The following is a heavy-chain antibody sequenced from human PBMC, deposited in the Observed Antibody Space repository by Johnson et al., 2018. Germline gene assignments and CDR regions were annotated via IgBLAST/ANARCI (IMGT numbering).Heavy chain of an antibody. CDR3: TRAKITYYYSGGLFYYYAMDV. D-gene: IGHD2-15*01. V-gene: IGHV1-46*01. CDR1: GFTFTNYY. Sequence: QVQLQQSGAEVKKPGASVKVSCKASGFTFTNYYIHWVRQAPGHGLEWMGIIIPITGSTTYAQQFQGRVTMTRETSTGTVYMELTSLRSDVTAVYYCTRAKITYYYSGGLFYYYAMDVWGQGTTITFSS. CDR2: IIPITGST. J-gene: IGHJ6*02.